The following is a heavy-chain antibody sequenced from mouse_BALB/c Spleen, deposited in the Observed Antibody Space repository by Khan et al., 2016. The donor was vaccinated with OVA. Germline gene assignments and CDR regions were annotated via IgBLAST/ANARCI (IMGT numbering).Heavy chain of an antibody. V-gene: IGHV3-6*02. CDR3: ARGYDGYYWFAY. Sequence: LQESGPGLVKPSQSLSLTCSVTGYSITSGYYWNWIRQFPGNKLEWMGYISYDGSNNYNPSLKNRISITRDTSKNQFFLKLNSVTTEDTATYYCARGYDGYYWFAYWGQGTLVTVSA. D-gene: IGHD2-3*01. J-gene: IGHJ3*01. CDR2: ISYDGSN. CDR1: GYSITSGYY.